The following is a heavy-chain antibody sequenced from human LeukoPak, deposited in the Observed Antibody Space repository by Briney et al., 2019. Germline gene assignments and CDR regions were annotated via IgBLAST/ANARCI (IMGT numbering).Heavy chain of an antibody. V-gene: IGHV4-39*01. Sequence: SETLSLTCTVSGGSISSSSDYWGWIRQPPGKGLEWLGTIYYSGSTYYNASLKSRVTISVDTSKNQFSLKLSSVTAADTAVYYCARLSYGSGSYPADPWGQGTLVTVSS. CDR3: ARLSYGSGSYPADP. CDR2: IYYSGST. J-gene: IGHJ5*02. D-gene: IGHD3-10*01. CDR1: GGSISSSSDY.